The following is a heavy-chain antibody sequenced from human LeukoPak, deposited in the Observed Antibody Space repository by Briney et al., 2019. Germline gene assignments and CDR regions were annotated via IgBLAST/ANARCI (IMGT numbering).Heavy chain of an antibody. CDR2: IIPIFGTA. CDR1: GGTFSSYA. Sequence: GASVQVSCKASGGTFSSYAISWVRQAPGQGLEWMGGIIPIFGTANYAQKFQGRVTITADESTSTAYMELSSLRSEDTAVYYCARVPIVGATPFDYWGQGTLVTVSS. CDR3: ARVPIVGATPFDY. V-gene: IGHV1-69*01. J-gene: IGHJ4*02. D-gene: IGHD1-26*01.